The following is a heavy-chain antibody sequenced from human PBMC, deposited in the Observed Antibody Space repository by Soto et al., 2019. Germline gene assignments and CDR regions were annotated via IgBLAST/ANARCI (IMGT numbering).Heavy chain of an antibody. Sequence: EVQLVESGGGLVQPGGSLRLSCAASGFTFSSYAMHWVRQAPGKGLEYVSAISGNGGSAYYGNSVKGRFTISRDNSKNKLYLQMGSLRAEDMAVYYCARRGYGLYFDYWGQGTLVTVSS. CDR3: ARRGYGLYFDY. CDR2: ISGNGGSA. V-gene: IGHV3-64*01. CDR1: GFTFSSYA. D-gene: IGHD3-10*01. J-gene: IGHJ4*02.